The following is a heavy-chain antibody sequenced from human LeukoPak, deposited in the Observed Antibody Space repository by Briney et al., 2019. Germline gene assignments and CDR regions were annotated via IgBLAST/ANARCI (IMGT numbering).Heavy chain of an antibody. D-gene: IGHD3-22*01. Sequence: PGGSLRLSCAASGFTFSSHWMSWVRQAPGKGLEWVANIKQDGNEEYYVDSVKGRFTISRGNAKNSLYLQMNSLRAEDTAVYYCVKYYHDSSGYSHFDYWGQGTLVTVSS. V-gene: IGHV3-7*01. CDR3: VKYYHDSSGYSHFDY. CDR2: IKQDGNEE. CDR1: GFTFSSHW. J-gene: IGHJ4*02.